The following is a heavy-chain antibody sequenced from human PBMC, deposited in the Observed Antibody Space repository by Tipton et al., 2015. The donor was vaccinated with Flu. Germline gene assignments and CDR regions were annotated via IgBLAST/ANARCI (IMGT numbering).Heavy chain of an antibody. CDR3: ARQDCSSGTCYIDS. CDR2: IYPVDSDT. Sequence: VQLVQSGAEVKEPGESLKISCRGSGYSFTNHWIGWVRQMPGKGLEWMGIIYPVDSDTRYSPSFQGQVTISADKSSSTAYLQWSSLKASDTATYYCARQDCSSGTCYIDSWGQGTLITVSS. D-gene: IGHD2-2*02. V-gene: IGHV5-51*01. CDR1: GYSFTNHW. J-gene: IGHJ4*02.